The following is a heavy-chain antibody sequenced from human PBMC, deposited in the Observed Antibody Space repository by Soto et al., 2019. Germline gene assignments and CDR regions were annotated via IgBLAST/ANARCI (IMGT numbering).Heavy chain of an antibody. CDR3: GRKVVVSRGASCLGN. CDR2: ISSSSSYI. V-gene: IGHV3-21*01. Sequence: GGSLRLSCAASGFTFSSYSMNWVRQAPGKGLEWVSSISSSSSYIYYADSVKGRFTISRYNAKNSLYLQMNSLRAEDTAIYYCGRKVVVSRGASCLGNWGPGTLVTASS. J-gene: IGHJ4*02. D-gene: IGHD2-2*01. CDR1: GFTFSSYS.